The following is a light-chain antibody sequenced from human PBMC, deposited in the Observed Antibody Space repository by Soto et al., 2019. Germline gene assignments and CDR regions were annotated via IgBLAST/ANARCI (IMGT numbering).Light chain of an antibody. J-gene: IGKJ2*01. CDR2: GAS. CDR1: QSVSSN. CDR3: QQYNKWPPMYT. V-gene: IGKV3-15*01. Sequence: EIAMTQSPATLSVSPGERATLSCRASQSVSSNLAWYQQKPGQAPRLLINGASTRATGIPARFSGSGSGTEFTLTISSLQSEDFAVYYCQQYNKWPPMYTFGQGTKLEIK.